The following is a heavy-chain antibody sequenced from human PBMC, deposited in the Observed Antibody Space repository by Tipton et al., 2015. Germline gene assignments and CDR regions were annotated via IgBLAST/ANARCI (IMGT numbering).Heavy chain of an antibody. D-gene: IGHD2-21*01. J-gene: IGHJ4*02. CDR1: GYSISSGYY. Sequence: TLSLTCDVSGYSISSGYYWSWIRQPPGKGLEWIGSFFHSGNTFHNPSLRSRVIISVDTSKNQFSPTVTSVTAADTAVYYCARVGSGSYWGYFDYWGQGTMVTVSS. CDR2: FFHSGNT. CDR3: ARVGSGSYWGYFDY. V-gene: IGHV4-38-2*01.